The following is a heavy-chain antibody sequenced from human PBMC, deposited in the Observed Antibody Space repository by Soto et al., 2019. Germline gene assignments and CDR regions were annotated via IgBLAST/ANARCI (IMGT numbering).Heavy chain of an antibody. Sequence: EVQLVESGGGLVKPGGSLRLSCAASGFTFSSYSMNWVRQAPGKGLEWVSSISSSGSSTYYADSVKGRFTISRDNAKNSLCLQVNSLRAEDTAVYFCARSPPWMVRGIDQYYFDYWGQGTLVTVSS. CDR1: GFTFSSYS. D-gene: IGHD3-10*01. CDR2: ISSSGSST. V-gene: IGHV3-21*01. CDR3: ARSPPWMVRGIDQYYFDY. J-gene: IGHJ4*02.